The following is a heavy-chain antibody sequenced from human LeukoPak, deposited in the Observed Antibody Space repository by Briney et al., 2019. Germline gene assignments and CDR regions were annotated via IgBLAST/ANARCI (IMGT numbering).Heavy chain of an antibody. J-gene: IGHJ3*02. Sequence: GGSLRLSCAASGFTFSSYELYWIRQAPGKGLEWISYISSRTTTIKYADSVRGRFTISRDDARESLYLQMNSLRAEDTAIYFCGASRQYVAAFDIWGQGTLVTVSS. CDR1: GFTFSSYE. V-gene: IGHV3-48*03. CDR2: ISSRTTTI. CDR3: GASRQYVAAFDI. D-gene: IGHD3-16*01.